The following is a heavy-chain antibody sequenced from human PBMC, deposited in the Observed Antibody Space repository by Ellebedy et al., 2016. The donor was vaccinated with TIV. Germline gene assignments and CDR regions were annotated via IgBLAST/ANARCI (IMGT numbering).Heavy chain of an antibody. CDR2: IYYSGST. D-gene: IGHD3/OR15-3a*01. CDR1: GGSISSYY. J-gene: IGHJ6*02. CDR3: ARDMISPYGMDV. V-gene: IGHV4-59*01. Sequence: MPGGSLRLSCTVSGGSISSYYWSWIRQPPGKGLEWIGYIYYSGSTNYNPSLKSRVTISVDTSKNQFSLKLSSVTAADTAVYYCARDMISPYGMDVWGQGTTVTVS.